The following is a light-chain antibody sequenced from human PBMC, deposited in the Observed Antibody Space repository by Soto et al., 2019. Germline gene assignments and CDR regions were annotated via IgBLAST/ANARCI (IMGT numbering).Light chain of an antibody. CDR3: QQYNSYSRT. CDR2: LRS. V-gene: IGKV2-28*01. J-gene: IGKJ1*01. Sequence: IVMTQSPLSMPVTXGEPASIVCRPGQSLLHIDGYNYLVWYLQKQGXSXQXLXYLRSKRASGVHDRFSGSGSGTDFTLKISSVEAEDVGVYYCQQYNSYSRTFGQGTK. CDR1: QSLLHIDGYNY.